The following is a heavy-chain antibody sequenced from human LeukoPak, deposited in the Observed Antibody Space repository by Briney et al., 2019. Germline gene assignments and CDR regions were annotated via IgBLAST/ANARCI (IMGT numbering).Heavy chain of an antibody. CDR1: GGSISSSSYY. CDR3: ARDFRGSYLAYYYYMDV. CDR2: IYTSGST. J-gene: IGHJ6*03. Sequence: SETLSLTCTVSGGSISSSSYYWGWIRQPPGKGLEWVGSIYTSGSTNYNPSLKSRVTMSVDTSKNQFSLKLSSVTAADTAVYYCARDFRGSYLAYYYYMDVWGKGTTVTISS. D-gene: IGHD1-26*01. V-gene: IGHV4-39*07.